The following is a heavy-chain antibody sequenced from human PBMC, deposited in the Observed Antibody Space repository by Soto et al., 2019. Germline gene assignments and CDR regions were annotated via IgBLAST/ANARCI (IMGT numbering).Heavy chain of an antibody. D-gene: IGHD3-3*01. CDR3: ARGSGHDWSADRGFDP. CDR2: INHSGST. CDR1: GGSFSGYY. V-gene: IGHV4-34*01. J-gene: IGHJ5*02. Sequence: SETLSLTCAVYGGSFSGYYWSWIRQPPGKGLEWIGEINHSGSTNYNPSLKSRVTISVDTSKNQFSLKLSSVTAADTAVYYCARGSGHDWSADRGFDPWGQGTLVTVS.